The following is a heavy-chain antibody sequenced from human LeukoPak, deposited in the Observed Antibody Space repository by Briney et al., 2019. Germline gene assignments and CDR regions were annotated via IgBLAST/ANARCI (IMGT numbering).Heavy chain of an antibody. J-gene: IGHJ3*02. Sequence: SETLSLTCTVSGGSISSGGYYWSWIRQHPGKGLEWIGYIYYSGSTNYNPSLKSRVTISVDTSKNQFSLKLSSVTAADTAVYYCARHSGYSGYDEIVSAFDIWGQGTMVTVSS. CDR3: ARHSGYSGYDEIVSAFDI. D-gene: IGHD5-12*01. V-gene: IGHV4-61*08. CDR2: IYYSGST. CDR1: GGSISSGGYY.